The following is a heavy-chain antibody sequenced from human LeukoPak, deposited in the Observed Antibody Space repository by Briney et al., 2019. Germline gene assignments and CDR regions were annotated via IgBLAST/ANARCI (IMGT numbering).Heavy chain of an antibody. CDR3: ARAEDYYDKSGLTGFDY. CDR1: GGAFSSYA. D-gene: IGHD3-22*01. V-gene: IGHV1-69*13. CDR2: IIPIFGTA. Sequence: SVKVSCKASGGAFSSYAISWVRQAPGQGLEWMGGIIPIFGTANYAQKFQGRVTIAADESTSTAYMELSSLRSEDTAVYYCARAEDYYDKSGLTGFDYWGQGTLVTVSS. J-gene: IGHJ4*02.